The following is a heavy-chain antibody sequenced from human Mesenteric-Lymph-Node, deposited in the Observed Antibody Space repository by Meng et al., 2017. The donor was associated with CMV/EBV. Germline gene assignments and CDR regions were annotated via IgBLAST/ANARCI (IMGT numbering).Heavy chain of an antibody. CDR2: INHSGST. CDR1: GGSFSSYY. D-gene: IGHD3-10*01. V-gene: IGHV4-34*01. Sequence: ESLKISCAVYGGSFSSYYWSWIRQPPGKGLEWIGEINHSGSTNYNPSLKSRVTISVDTSKNQFSVKLSSVTAADTSVYFCATYASGRLGFDYWGPGSLVTVSS. J-gene: IGHJ4*02. CDR3: ATYASGRLGFDY.